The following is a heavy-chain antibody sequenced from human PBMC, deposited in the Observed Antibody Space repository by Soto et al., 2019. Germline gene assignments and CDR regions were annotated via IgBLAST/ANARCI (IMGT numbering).Heavy chain of an antibody. CDR1: GGPMNNYY. Sequence: QVQLQESGPGLVKPSETLSLTCTISGGPMNNYYCSWFRQPRGQGLEWIGYMGYNGFTRYNPSLRSRVAISLDTAKTQFSRNLSSVTAADTALYYCARQGFGELPGLVDVWGQGITVTVSS. CDR2: MGYNGFT. J-gene: IGHJ6*02. D-gene: IGHD3-10*01. CDR3: ARQGFGELPGLVDV. V-gene: IGHV4-59*08.